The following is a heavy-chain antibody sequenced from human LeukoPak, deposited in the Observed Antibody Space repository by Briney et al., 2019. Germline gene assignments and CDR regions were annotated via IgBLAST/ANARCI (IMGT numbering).Heavy chain of an antibody. D-gene: IGHD4-17*01. CDR1: GGSFSGYY. CDR2: INHSGXX. Sequence: SETLSLTCAVYGGSFSGYYWSWIRQPPGKGLEWIGEINHSGXXXYXXXXKSRVTISADTSKNQFSLKLSSVTAADTAVYYCASGQGDYGDYAWGQGTLVTVSS. CDR3: ASGQGDYGDYA. J-gene: IGHJ5*02. V-gene: IGHV4-34*01.